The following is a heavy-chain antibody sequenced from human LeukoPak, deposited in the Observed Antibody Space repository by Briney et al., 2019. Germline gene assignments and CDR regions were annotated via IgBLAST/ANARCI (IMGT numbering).Heavy chain of an antibody. V-gene: IGHV3-7*01. CDR3: ARDSAVATYYGVDV. Sequence: AGGSLRLSCTASGFTFRDYWMSWVRQAPGKGLEWVANIQSDGSEKNYIDSVQGRFTVSRDNAKTSLYLQMNSLRAEDTAVYYCARDSAVATYYGVDVWGQGTTVTAS. CDR1: GFTFRDYW. D-gene: IGHD6-19*01. J-gene: IGHJ6*02. CDR2: IQSDGSEK.